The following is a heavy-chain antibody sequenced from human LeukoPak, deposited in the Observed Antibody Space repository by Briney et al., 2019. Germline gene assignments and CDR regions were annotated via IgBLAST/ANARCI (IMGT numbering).Heavy chain of an antibody. J-gene: IGHJ5*02. CDR3: ASERQGYCSSTSCYTTDNWFDP. CDR1: GGTFSSYA. Sequence: PGGSLRLSCAASGGTFSSYAISWVRQAPGQGLEWMGGIIPIFGTANYAQKFQGRVTITTDESTSTAYMELSSLRSEDTAVYYCASERQGYCSSTSCYTTDNWFDPWGQGTLVTVSS. D-gene: IGHD2-2*02. CDR2: IIPIFGTA. V-gene: IGHV1-69*05.